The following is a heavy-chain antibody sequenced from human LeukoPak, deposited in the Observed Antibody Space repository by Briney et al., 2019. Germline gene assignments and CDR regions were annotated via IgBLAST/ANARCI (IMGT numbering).Heavy chain of an antibody. Sequence: SETLSLTCAVYGGSFSGYYWSWIRQPPGKGLEWIGEINHSGSTNYNPSLKSRVTISVDTSKNQFSLKLSSVTAADTAVYYCARWGDVYWYFDLWGRGTLVTVSS. CDR3: ARWGDVYWYFDL. J-gene: IGHJ2*01. D-gene: IGHD3-16*01. CDR1: GGSFSGYY. CDR2: INHSGST. V-gene: IGHV4-34*01.